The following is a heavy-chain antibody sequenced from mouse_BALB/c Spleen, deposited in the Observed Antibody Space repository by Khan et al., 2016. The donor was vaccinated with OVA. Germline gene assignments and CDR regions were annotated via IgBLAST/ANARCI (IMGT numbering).Heavy chain of an antibody. Sequence: QVQLQQPGAELVKPGASVKLSCKASGYTFTSYYMYWLKQRPGQGLEWIGEINPSNGGTNFNEKFKSKATLPVDKSSSTAYMQLSSLTSEDSAVDYCTRRGTARATLWFAYWGQGTLVTVSA. CDR3: TRRGTARATLWFAY. V-gene: IGHV1S81*02. CDR1: GYTFTSYY. J-gene: IGHJ3*01. CDR2: INPSNGGT. D-gene: IGHD3-2*01.